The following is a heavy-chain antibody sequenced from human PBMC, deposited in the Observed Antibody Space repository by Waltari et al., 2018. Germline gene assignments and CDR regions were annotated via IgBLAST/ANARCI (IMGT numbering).Heavy chain of an antibody. CDR1: GFSLGAYG. CDR3: ARKGGRGYPYGPFYYDY. Sequence: EVQLVACGGGLVQPGGSLRLSCAASGFSLGAYGMHWARQAPGKGLEWVSRINVDGGYVSYTDSVKGRFTISRDNAKNTVFLQLNSVRGEDTAVYYCARKGGRGYPYGPFYYDYWGQGTLVTVSS. D-gene: IGHD3-10*01. CDR2: INVDGGYV. V-gene: IGHV3-74*01. J-gene: IGHJ4*02.